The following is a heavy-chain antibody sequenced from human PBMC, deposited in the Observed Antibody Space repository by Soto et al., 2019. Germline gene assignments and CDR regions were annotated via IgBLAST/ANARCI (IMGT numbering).Heavy chain of an antibody. CDR3: AHRPNYGARFAP. D-gene: IGHD4-17*01. CDR2: IFWDDDK. V-gene: IGHV2-5*02. CDR1: GFSLNTRAVG. Sequence: QITLKESGPPLVKPTQTLTLTCTFSGFSLNTRAVGVGWIRQPPGKALEWLALIFWDDDKRYSPSLKNRLTITKDTSKNQVVLTMTNMDPVDTATYFCAHRPNYGARFAPWGPGTLVTVSS. J-gene: IGHJ5*02.